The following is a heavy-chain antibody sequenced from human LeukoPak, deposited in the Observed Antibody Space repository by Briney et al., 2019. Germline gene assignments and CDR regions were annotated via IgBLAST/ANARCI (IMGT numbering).Heavy chain of an antibody. D-gene: IGHD3-22*01. J-gene: IGHJ5*02. CDR1: GGTFSSYA. V-gene: IGHV1-69*05. CDR3: ARANDDDSSGYHTSWFDP. CDR2: IIPIFGTA. Sequence: ASVKVSCKASGGTFSSYAISWVRQAPGQGLEWMGRIIPIFGTANYAQKFQGRVTITTDESTSTAYMALSSLRSEDTAVYYCARANDDDSSGYHTSWFDPWGQGTLVTVSS.